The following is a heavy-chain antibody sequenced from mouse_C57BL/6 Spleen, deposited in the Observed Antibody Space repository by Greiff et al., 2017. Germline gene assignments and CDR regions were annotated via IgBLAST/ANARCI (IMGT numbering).Heavy chain of an antibody. V-gene: IGHV1-52*01. CDR2: IDPSDSDT. Sequence: QVQLQQPGAELVRPGSSVKLSCKASGYTFTSYWMPWVKQRPIQGLEWIGNIDPSDSDTHYNQKFKDKATWTVDKSSSTAYMQLSSLTSEDSAVYYCARRGDDYDGDYYAMDYWGQGTSVTVSS. D-gene: IGHD2-4*01. CDR3: ARRGDDYDGDYYAMDY. J-gene: IGHJ4*01. CDR1: GYTFTSYW.